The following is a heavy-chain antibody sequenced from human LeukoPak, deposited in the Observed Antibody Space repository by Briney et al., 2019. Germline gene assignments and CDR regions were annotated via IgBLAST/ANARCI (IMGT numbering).Heavy chain of an antibody. J-gene: IGHJ4*02. CDR3: AKLLLDYPDY. Sequence: GGSLRLSCAASGFTFSSYAMSWVRKAPGKGLEWVSAISGSGGSTYYADSVKGRFTISRDNSKKTRYLQMNTLRAEDTAVYYCAKLLLDYPDYWGQGTLVTVSS. CDR2: ISGSGGST. CDR1: GFTFSSYA. V-gene: IGHV3-23*01. D-gene: IGHD3-16*01.